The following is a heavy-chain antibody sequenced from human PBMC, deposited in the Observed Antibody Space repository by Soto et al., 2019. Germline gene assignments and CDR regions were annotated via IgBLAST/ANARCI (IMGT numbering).Heavy chain of an antibody. J-gene: IGHJ4*02. CDR1: GGSISSYY. D-gene: IGHD4-17*01. CDR3: ARVDSDDYGDTILDY. Sequence: SETLSLTCTVSGGSISSYYWSWIRQPPGKGLEWIGYIHYSGSTNYNPSLKSRVTISVDTSKNQFSLKLSSVTAADTAVYYCARVDSDDYGDTILDYWGQGTLVTVSS. CDR2: IHYSGST. V-gene: IGHV4-59*01.